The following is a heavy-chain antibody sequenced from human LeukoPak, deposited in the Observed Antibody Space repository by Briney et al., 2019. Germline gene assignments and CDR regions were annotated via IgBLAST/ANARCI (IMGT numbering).Heavy chain of an antibody. CDR1: GFSLGSFA. V-gene: IGHV3-23*01. D-gene: IGHD2-8*02. Sequence: GGSLRLSCAGSGFSLGSFAMSWVRQAPGKGLKWVSSISGSGESRYYADSATGRFTISRDNYKSTLDLQMNSLRAEDTAVYYCGVEYLSGLYYYGMDVWGQGTTVIVSS. CDR2: ISGSGESR. J-gene: IGHJ6*02. CDR3: GVEYLSGLYYYGMDV.